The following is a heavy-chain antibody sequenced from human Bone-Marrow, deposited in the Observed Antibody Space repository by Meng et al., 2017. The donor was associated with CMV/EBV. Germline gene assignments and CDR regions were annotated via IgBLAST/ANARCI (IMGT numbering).Heavy chain of an antibody. CDR2: ISPNSGGT. J-gene: IGHJ4*02. CDR3: ARDEVEGYNSTPYY. V-gene: IGHV1-2*02. Sequence: ASVKVSCKASGYTFTGYYIHWVRQAPGQGLEWMGWISPNSGGTNYAQRFQGRVTMTRDTSISTAYMELSGLIPDDTAVYYCARDEVEGYNSTPYYWGQGTLVT. D-gene: IGHD5-24*01. CDR1: GYTFTGYY.